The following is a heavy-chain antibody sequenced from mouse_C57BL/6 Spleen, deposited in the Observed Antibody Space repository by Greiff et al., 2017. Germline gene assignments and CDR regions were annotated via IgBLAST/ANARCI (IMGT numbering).Heavy chain of an antibody. CDR1: GYAFSSSW. CDR3: ARGDSNYPFDY. Sequence: VQLQQSGPELVKPGASVKISCKASGYAFSSSWMNWVKQRPGKGLEWIGRIYTGAGDTNYNGKFQGKATLPADKSSSTAYLQRSSLTSEDSAVYFCARGDSNYPFDYWGKGTTRTVSS. D-gene: IGHD2-5*01. J-gene: IGHJ2*01. CDR2: IYTGAGDT. V-gene: IGHV1-82*01.